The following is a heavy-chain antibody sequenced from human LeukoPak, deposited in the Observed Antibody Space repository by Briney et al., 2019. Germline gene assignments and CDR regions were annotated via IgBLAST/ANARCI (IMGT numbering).Heavy chain of an antibody. Sequence: ASVKVSCKASGYTFTSYGISWVRQAPGQGLEWMGWISAYNGDTNYAQKLQGRVIMIADTSTDTAYMELRSLRPDDTAVYYCARDPGRGTYDTSGFHYWGQGTQVTVSS. CDR3: ARDPGRGTYDTSGFHY. D-gene: IGHD3-3*01. CDR1: GYTFTSYG. J-gene: IGHJ4*02. CDR2: ISAYNGDT. V-gene: IGHV1-18*01.